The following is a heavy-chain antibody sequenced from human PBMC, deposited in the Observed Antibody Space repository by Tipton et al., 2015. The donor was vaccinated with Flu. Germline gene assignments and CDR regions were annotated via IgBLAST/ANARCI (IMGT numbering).Heavy chain of an antibody. CDR1: GFTFSSYA. CDR3: AKDAEMEILNWFDP. V-gene: IGHV3-23*01. J-gene: IGHJ5*02. CDR2: ISGSGGSA. D-gene: IGHD1-1*01. Sequence: SLRLSCEATGFTFSSYAMNWVRQAPGKGLEWVSTISGSGGSAYYADSVKGRFTISRDNSKNTLYLQMSSLRVDDTAVYYCAKDAEMEILNWFDPWGQGTLVTVSS.